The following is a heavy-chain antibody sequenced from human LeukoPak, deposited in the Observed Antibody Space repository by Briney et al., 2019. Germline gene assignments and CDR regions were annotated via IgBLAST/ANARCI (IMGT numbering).Heavy chain of an antibody. V-gene: IGHV3-66*01. CDR3: ARAVVPDDAFDI. J-gene: IGHJ3*02. CDR1: GFTVSSNY. D-gene: IGHD2-2*01. Sequence: GGSLRLSCAASGFTVSSNYMSWVRQAPGKGLEWASVIYSGGSTYYADSVKGRFTISRDNSKNTLYLQMNSLRAEDTAVYYCARAVVPDDAFDIWGQGTMVTVSS. CDR2: IYSGGST.